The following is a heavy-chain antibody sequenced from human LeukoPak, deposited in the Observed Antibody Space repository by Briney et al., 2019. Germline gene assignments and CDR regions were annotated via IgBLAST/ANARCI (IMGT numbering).Heavy chain of an antibody. CDR1: GGTFSSYA. J-gene: IGHJ4*02. CDR2: IIPIFGTA. V-gene: IGHV1-69*05. D-gene: IGHD3-10*01. Sequence: ASVKVSCKASGGTFSSYAISWVRQAPGQGLEWMGGIIPIFGTANYAQKFQGRVTMTRDTSINTAYMELNTLRSDDTAVYYCARALLWFGEIDSWGQGTLVTVSS. CDR3: ARALLWFGEIDS.